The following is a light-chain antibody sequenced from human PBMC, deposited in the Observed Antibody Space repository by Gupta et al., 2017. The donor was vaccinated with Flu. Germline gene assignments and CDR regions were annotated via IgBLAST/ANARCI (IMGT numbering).Light chain of an antibody. J-gene: IGKJ2*01. CDR1: QTITNY. Sequence: GDRVTITCRASQTITNYLTWFQQKPGKPPRLLIFGASSLQSGVPSRFSGSGSGTDFTLTITSLQPEDSATYYCQQNYNTPFTFGQGTNLEIK. CDR3: QQNYNTPFT. CDR2: GAS. V-gene: IGKV1-39*01.